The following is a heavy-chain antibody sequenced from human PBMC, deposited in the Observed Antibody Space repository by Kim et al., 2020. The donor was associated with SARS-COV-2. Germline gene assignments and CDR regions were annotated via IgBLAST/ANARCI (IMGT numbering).Heavy chain of an antibody. CDR3: ARGDYYDSSGYDY. D-gene: IGHD3-22*01. J-gene: IGHJ4*02. CDR2: IYYSGST. V-gene: IGHV4-39*07. CDR1: GGSISSSSYY. Sequence: SETLSLTFTVSGGSISSSSYYWGWIRQPPGKGLEWIGSIYYSGSTYYNPSLKSRVTISVDTSKNQFSLKLSSVTAADTAVYYCARGDYYDSSGYDYWGQG.